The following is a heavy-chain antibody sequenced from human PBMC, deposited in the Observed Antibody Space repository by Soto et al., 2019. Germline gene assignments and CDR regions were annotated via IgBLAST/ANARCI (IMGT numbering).Heavy chain of an antibody. J-gene: IGHJ2*01. CDR2: IYYSGST. V-gene: IGHV4-39*01. D-gene: IGHD3-10*01. CDR3: ARLNRGSGSYIRNWYFDL. CDR1: GGSISSSSYY. Sequence: QLQLQESGPGLVKPSETLSLTCTVSGGSISSSSYYWGWIRQPPGKGLEWIGSIYYSGSTYYNPSLKSRVTISVDTSKNQFSLKLSSVTAADTAVYYCARLNRGSGSYIRNWYFDLWGRGTLVTVSS.